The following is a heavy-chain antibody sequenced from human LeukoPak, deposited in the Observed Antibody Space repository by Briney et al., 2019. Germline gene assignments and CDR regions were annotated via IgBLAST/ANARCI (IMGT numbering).Heavy chain of an antibody. V-gene: IGHV1-46*01. CDR2: INPSGGST. CDR1: GYTLTSYY. CDR3: ARDGGTGITGTTGILD. Sequence: VASVKVSCKASGYTLTSYYMHWVRQAPGQGLEWMGIINPSGGSTSYAQKFQGRVTMTRDTSTSTVYMELSSLRSEDTAVYYCARDGGTGITGTTGILDWGQGTLVTVSS. D-gene: IGHD1-7*01. J-gene: IGHJ4*02.